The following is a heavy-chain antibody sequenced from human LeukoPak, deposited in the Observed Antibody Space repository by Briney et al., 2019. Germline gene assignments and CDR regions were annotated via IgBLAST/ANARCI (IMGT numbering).Heavy chain of an antibody. CDR3: AKESTGAYCSSTSCPPGY. Sequence: TGGSLRLSCAASGFTFSSYAMHWVRQAPGKGLEWVAVISYDGSNKYYADSVKGRFTISRDNSKNTLYLQMNSLRAEDTAVYYCAKESTGAYCSSTSCPPGYWGQGTLVTVSS. CDR1: GFTFSSYA. J-gene: IGHJ4*02. V-gene: IGHV3-30-3*01. CDR2: ISYDGSNK. D-gene: IGHD2-2*01.